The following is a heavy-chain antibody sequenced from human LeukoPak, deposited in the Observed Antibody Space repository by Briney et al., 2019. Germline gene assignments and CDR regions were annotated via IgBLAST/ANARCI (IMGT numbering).Heavy chain of an antibody. CDR1: GGSISSYY. CDR3: ARRYSSSWYYEG. D-gene: IGHD6-13*01. Sequence: SETLSLTCTVSGGSISSYYWSWIRQPPGKGLEWIGYIYYSGSTNYNPSLKSRVTISVDTSKNQFSLKLSSVTAADTAVYYCARRYSSSWYYEGWGQGTLVTVSS. CDR2: IYYSGST. V-gene: IGHV4-59*08. J-gene: IGHJ4*02.